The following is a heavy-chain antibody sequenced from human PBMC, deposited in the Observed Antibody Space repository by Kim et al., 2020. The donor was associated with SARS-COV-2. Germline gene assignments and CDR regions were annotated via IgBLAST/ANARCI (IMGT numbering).Heavy chain of an antibody. J-gene: IGHJ4*02. Sequence: GGSLRLSCAASGFTVSSNYMSWVRQAPGKGLEWVSVIYSGGSTYYADSVKGRFTISRDNSKNTLYLQMNSLRAEDTAVYYCASPKYDYVWGSWGQGTLVTVSS. D-gene: IGHD3-16*01. CDR2: IYSGGST. CDR1: GFTVSSNY. V-gene: IGHV3-53*01. CDR3: ASPKYDYVWGS.